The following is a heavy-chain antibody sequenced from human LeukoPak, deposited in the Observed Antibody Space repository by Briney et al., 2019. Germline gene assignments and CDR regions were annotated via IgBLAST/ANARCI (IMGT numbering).Heavy chain of an antibody. V-gene: IGHV3-23*01. J-gene: IGHJ6*02. CDR1: RFTFSSYA. CDR3: AKGPNSSSWYRSLRDYYYGMDV. D-gene: IGHD6-13*01. Sequence: GGSLRLSCAASRFTFSSYAMSWVRQAPGKGLEWVSAISGSGGSTYYADSVKGRFTISRDNSKNTLYLQMNSLRAEDTAVYYCAKGPNSSSWYRSLRDYYYGMDVWGQGTTVTVSS. CDR2: ISGSGGST.